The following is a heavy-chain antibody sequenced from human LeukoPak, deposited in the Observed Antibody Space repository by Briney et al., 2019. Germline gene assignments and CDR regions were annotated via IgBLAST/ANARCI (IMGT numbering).Heavy chain of an antibody. J-gene: IGHJ5*02. CDR1: GYSFTSYW. Sequence: GESLKISCKGSGYSFTSYWIGWVRQMPGKGLEWMGIIYPGDSDTRYSPSFQGQVTISADKSISTAYLRWSSLKASDTAMYYCARLSHYSSSWYGWFDPWGQGTLVTVSS. CDR2: IYPGDSDT. D-gene: IGHD6-13*01. V-gene: IGHV5-51*01. CDR3: ARLSHYSSSWYGWFDP.